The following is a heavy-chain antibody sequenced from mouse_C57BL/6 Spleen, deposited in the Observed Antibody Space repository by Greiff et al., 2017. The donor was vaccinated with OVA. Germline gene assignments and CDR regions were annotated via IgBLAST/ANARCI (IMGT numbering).Heavy chain of an antibody. Sequence: VQLQQPGAELVKPGASVKLSCKASGYTFTSYWMQWVKQRPGQGLEWIGEIDPSDSYTNYNQKFKGKATLTVDTSSSTAYMQLSSLTSEDSAVYYCARWGEGWYFDVWGTGTTVTVSS. CDR1: GYTFTSYW. J-gene: IGHJ1*03. CDR2: IDPSDSYT. V-gene: IGHV1-50*01. CDR3: ARWGEGWYFDV.